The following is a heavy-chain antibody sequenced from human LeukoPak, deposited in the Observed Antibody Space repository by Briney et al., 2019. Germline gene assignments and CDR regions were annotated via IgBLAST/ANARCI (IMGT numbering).Heavy chain of an antibody. CDR2: ISSSSSYI. Sequence: GSLSLSCAASGFPFSSYSMNWVRQAPGKGLEWVSSISSSSSYIYYADSVKGRFTISRDNAKNSLYLQMNSLRAEDTAVYYCATRGWELLFYYYYYYMDVWGKGTTVTVSS. V-gene: IGHV3-21*01. CDR1: GFPFSSYS. CDR3: ATRGWELLFYYYYYYMDV. D-gene: IGHD1-26*01. J-gene: IGHJ6*03.